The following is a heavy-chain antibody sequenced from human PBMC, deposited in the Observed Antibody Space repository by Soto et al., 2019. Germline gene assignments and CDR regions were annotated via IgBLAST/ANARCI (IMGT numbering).Heavy chain of an antibody. V-gene: IGHV3-23*01. Sequence: PVGSLRLSCAAAGFTFHIHAMSWVRQAPGKGLEWVSTIGSTDIYYADSVKGRFTISRDNSKNMLFLQMNSLRADDTALYYCAKDHFHGNGVFDGFDIWGQGTMVTVSS. CDR1: GFTFHIHA. J-gene: IGHJ3*02. D-gene: IGHD2-8*01. CDR3: AKDHFHGNGVFDGFDI. CDR2: IGSTDI.